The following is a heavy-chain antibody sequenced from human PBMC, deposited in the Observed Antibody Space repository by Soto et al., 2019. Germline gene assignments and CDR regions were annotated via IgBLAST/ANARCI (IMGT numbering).Heavy chain of an antibody. Sequence: GGSLRLSCAASGFTISSYIMNWVRQAPGKGLEWVSSISSDGNYIYYADSVKGRFTISRDNAKNSLYLQMNSLRAEDTAVYYCARDGGHYDSSGYYSYYGLDVWGQGTTVTVSS. CDR2: ISSDGNYI. J-gene: IGHJ6*02. V-gene: IGHV3-21*01. CDR3: ARDGGHYDSSGYYSYYGLDV. CDR1: GFTISSYI. D-gene: IGHD3-22*01.